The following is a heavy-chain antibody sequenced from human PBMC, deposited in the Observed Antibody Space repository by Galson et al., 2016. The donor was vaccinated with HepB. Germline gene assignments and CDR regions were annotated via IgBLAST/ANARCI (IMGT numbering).Heavy chain of an antibody. V-gene: IGHV3-23*01. Sequence: SVKGRFTISGDNSKNTLYLQMNSLRAEDTAVYYCAKRREPGYCSSTSCYFDYWGQGTLVTVSS. D-gene: IGHD2-2*01. CDR3: AKRREPGYCSSTSCYFDY. J-gene: IGHJ4*02.